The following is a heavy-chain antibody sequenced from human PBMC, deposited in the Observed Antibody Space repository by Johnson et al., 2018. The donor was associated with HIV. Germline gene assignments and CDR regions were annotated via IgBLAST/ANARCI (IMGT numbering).Heavy chain of an antibody. Sequence: VLLVESGGGVVQPGRSLRLSCAASGFTFSYFGMHWVRQAPGKGLEWVATVWYDGSNKYYADSVMGRFTISRDNSKSTLYLQMNSLRAEDTAVYYCARPQGTGDAFDIWGQGTMVTVSS. CDR3: ARPQGTGDAFDI. CDR1: GFTFSYFG. D-gene: IGHD1-1*01. V-gene: IGHV3-33*01. J-gene: IGHJ3*02. CDR2: VWYDGSNK.